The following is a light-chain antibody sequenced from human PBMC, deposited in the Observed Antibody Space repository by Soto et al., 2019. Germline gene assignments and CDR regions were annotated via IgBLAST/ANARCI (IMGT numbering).Light chain of an antibody. CDR3: QQYYSTPPYT. Sequence: DIVMTQSPDSLAVSLGERATINCKSSQSVLYSSNNKNYLAWYQQKPGQPPKLLIYWASTRESGVPDRFSGTGSGTDFTLTSSSLQAEDGAVYYCQQYYSTPPYTFGQGTKLEIK. V-gene: IGKV4-1*01. CDR2: WAS. CDR1: QSVLYSSNNKNY. J-gene: IGKJ2*01.